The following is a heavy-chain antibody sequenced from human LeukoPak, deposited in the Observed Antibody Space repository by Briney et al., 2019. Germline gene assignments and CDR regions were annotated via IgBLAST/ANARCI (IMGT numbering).Heavy chain of an antibody. Sequence: GVSLRLSCAGFGFILGESWMHWVRQTPGKGLVWVSRTDGSTTTYADSVRGRFSVSMDNAQNTLYLQLNSLGAEDTAVYYCTRDDHNRLWGQGTLVTVSS. CDR2: TDGSTT. J-gene: IGHJ4*02. CDR3: TRDDHNRL. D-gene: IGHD1-14*01. V-gene: IGHV3-74*01. CDR1: GFILGESW.